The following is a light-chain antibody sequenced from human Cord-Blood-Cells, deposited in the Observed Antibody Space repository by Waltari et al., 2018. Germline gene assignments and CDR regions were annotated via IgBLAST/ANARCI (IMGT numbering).Light chain of an antibody. CDR2: DAS. J-gene: IGKJ4*01. CDR3: QQRSNWPRLT. Sequence: EIVLTQSTATVSLSPGYRATLSCRASQSVSSYLAWYQQKPGQAPWLLNYDASNRATGIPARFSGSGSGTDFALTISSLEPEDFAVYYCQQRSNWPRLTFGGGTKVEIK. V-gene: IGKV3-11*01. CDR1: QSVSSY.